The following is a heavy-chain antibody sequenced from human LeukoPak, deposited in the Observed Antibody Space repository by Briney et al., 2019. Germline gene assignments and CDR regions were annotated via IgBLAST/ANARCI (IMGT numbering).Heavy chain of an antibody. D-gene: IGHD3-22*01. CDR2: INSDGSST. Sequence: PGGSLRLSCAVSGFTFSSYWMHWVRQAPGKGLVWVSRINSDGSSTSYADSVKGRFTISRDNAKNTLYLQMNSLRAEDTAVYYCARRGAYYDSSGHTPRPAFDIWGQGTMVTVSS. CDR1: GFTFSSYW. J-gene: IGHJ3*02. V-gene: IGHV3-74*01. CDR3: ARRGAYYDSSGHTPRPAFDI.